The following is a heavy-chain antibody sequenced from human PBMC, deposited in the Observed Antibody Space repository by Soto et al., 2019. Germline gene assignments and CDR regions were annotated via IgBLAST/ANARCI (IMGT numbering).Heavy chain of an antibody. CDR2: ISYDGSNK. CDR3: ARTTAVAGTPEFDY. J-gene: IGHJ4*02. CDR1: GFTFSSFS. D-gene: IGHD6-19*01. Sequence: QVQLVESGGGVVQPGRSLRLSCAASGFTFSSFSLHCVRQAPGKGLEWLALISYDGSNKYNADSVKGRFAISRDNSKNTLYLQVNCLRPEDTAVYYCARTTAVAGTPEFDYWGQGTLVTVSS. V-gene: IGHV3-30*09.